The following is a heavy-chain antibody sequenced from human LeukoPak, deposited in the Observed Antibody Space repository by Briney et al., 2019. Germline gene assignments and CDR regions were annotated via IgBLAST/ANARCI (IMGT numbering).Heavy chain of an antibody. CDR3: AKEGAYPIITYDS. CDR2: IKRDGNEK. D-gene: IGHD3-10*01. Sequence: GGSLRLSCAASGFTFSSYWMNWVRQAPGKGLERVANIKRDGNEKNYVDSVKGRFSISRDNAKNSLYLQMDSLRAEDTAVYYCAKEGAYPIITYDSWGQGALVTVSS. CDR1: GFTFSSYW. V-gene: IGHV3-7*01. J-gene: IGHJ5*01.